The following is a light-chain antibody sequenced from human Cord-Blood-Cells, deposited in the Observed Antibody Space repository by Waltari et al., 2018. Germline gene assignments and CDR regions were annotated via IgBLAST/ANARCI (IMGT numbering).Light chain of an antibody. CDR3: CSYAGSSTWV. Sequence: QSALTQPASVSGSPGQSITISCTGTSSDVGSYNLVSWYQKHPGKAPKLMIYEGSKRPSGVANRVSCSKSGNTASLTISGLQAEDEADYYCCSYAGSSTWVFGGGTKLTVL. CDR2: EGS. J-gene: IGLJ3*02. V-gene: IGLV2-23*01. CDR1: SSDVGSYNL.